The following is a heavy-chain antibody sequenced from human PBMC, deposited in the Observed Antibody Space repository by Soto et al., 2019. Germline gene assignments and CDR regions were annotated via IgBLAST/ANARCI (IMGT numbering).Heavy chain of an antibody. J-gene: IGHJ4*02. CDR1: GFTFSGYW. CDR3: ARAPIRSDC. Sequence: GGSLRLSCAASGFTFSGYWMSWVRQAPGKGLEWVAHIKQDGSEKYYVDSVKGRFTISRDNAKNSLYLQMNSLRAEDTAVYYCARAPIRSDCWGQGTLVTVSS. CDR2: IKQDGSEK. V-gene: IGHV3-7*01.